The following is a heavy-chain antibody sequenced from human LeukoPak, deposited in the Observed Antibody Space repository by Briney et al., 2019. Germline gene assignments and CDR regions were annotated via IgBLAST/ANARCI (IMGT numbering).Heavy chain of an antibody. CDR3: AKPDYSRGNWFDT. CDR1: GFTFSSYA. D-gene: IGHD2-15*01. J-gene: IGHJ5*02. V-gene: IGHV3-23*01. Sequence: GGSLRLSCAASGFTFSSYAMSWVRQAPGKGLEWVSAISGSGGSTYYADSVKGRFTISRDNSKSTLYLQMSSLRAEDTALYFCAKPDYSRGNWFDTWGQGTLVTVSS. CDR2: ISGSGGST.